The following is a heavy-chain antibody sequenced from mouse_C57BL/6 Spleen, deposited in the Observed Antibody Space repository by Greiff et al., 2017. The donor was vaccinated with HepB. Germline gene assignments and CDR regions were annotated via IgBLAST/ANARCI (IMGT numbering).Heavy chain of an antibody. Sequence: VQLQQPGAELVKPGASVKLSCKASGYTFTSYWMHWVKQRPGQGLEWIGMIHPNSGSTNYNEKFKSKATLTVDKSSSTAYMQLSSLTSEDSAVYYCARATVVATEAMDYWGQGTSVTVSS. J-gene: IGHJ4*01. CDR1: GYTFTSYW. D-gene: IGHD1-1*01. CDR3: ARATVVATEAMDY. CDR2: IHPNSGST. V-gene: IGHV1-64*01.